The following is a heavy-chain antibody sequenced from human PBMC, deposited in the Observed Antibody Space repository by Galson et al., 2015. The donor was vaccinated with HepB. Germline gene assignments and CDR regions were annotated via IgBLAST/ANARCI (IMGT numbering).Heavy chain of an antibody. CDR2: ISGSGGST. J-gene: IGHJ5*02. CDR3: AKEGYCSSTSCSLNWFDP. CDR1: GFTFSSYA. Sequence: SLRLPCAASGFTFSSYAMSWVRQAPAKGLEWVSAISGSGGSTYYADSVKGRFTISRDNSKNTLYLQMNSLRAEDTAVYYCAKEGYCSSTSCSLNWFDPWGQGTLVTVSS. D-gene: IGHD2-2*01. V-gene: IGHV3-23*01.